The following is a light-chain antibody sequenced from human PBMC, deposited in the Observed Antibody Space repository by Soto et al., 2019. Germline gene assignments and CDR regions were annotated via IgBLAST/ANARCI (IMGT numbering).Light chain of an antibody. CDR3: QQRDKWPLT. J-gene: IGKJ4*01. V-gene: IGKV3-11*01. CDR2: DAS. CDR1: QSVSSH. Sequence: EIVLTQSPATLSLSLGERATLSCRASQSVSSHLAWYQQKPGQAPRLLIYDASNRATGIPARFSGSGSGTDCTLSISSLAPEDLAVYYCQQRDKWPLTFGGGTKVEIK.